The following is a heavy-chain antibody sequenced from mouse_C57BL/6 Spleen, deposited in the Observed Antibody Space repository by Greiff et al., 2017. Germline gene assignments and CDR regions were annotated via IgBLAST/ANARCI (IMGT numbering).Heavy chain of an antibody. V-gene: IGHV1-80*01. D-gene: IGHD1-1*01. Sequence: QVQLQQSGAELVKPGASVKISCKASGYAFRSYWMNWVKQRPGKGLEWIGQIYPGDGDTNYNGKFKGKATLTADKSSSTAYMQLSSLTSEDSAVYFCARSTTVPPMDYWGQGTSVTVSS. CDR3: ARSTTVPPMDY. CDR1: GYAFRSYW. J-gene: IGHJ4*01. CDR2: IYPGDGDT.